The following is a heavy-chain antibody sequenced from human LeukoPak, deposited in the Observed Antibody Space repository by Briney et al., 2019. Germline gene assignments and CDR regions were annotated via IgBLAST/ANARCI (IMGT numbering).Heavy chain of an antibody. J-gene: IGHJ6*03. V-gene: IGHV3-48*03. CDR2: ISSSGSTI. CDR1: GFTFSSYE. D-gene: IGHD6-19*01. Sequence: GGSLRLSCAASGFTFSSYEMNWVRQAPGKGLEWVSYISSSGSTIYYADSVKGRFTISRDNAKNSLYLEMNSLRAEDTAVYYCARDDKYSSGPPWDYYYYYMDVWGKGTTVTVSS. CDR3: ARDDKYSSGPPWDYYYYYMDV.